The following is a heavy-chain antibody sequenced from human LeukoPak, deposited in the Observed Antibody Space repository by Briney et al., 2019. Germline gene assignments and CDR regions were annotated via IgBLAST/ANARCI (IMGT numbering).Heavy chain of an antibody. J-gene: IGHJ4*02. V-gene: IGHV4-34*01. CDR3: ARRSGMVRGVTDY. Sequence: GSLRLSCAASGFTVSSNYMSWIRQPPGKGLEWIGEINHSGSTNYNPSLKSRVTISVDTSKNQFSLKLSSVTAADTAVYYCARRSGMVRGVTDYWGQGTLVTVSS. CDR2: INHSGST. CDR1: GFTVSSNY. D-gene: IGHD3-10*01.